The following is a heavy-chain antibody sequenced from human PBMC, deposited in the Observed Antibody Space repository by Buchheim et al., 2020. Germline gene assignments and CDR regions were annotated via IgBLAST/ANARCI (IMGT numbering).Heavy chain of an antibody. CDR2: INPSGST. D-gene: IGHD5-18*01. J-gene: IGHJ4*02. CDR3: ARGRSMVQLWSVATYFDY. V-gene: IGHV4-34*01. Sequence: QVQLQQWGAGLLKPSETLSLTCAVYGGSFSGYYWSWIRQPPGKGLEWIGEINPSGSTNYNPSPKIRVTISVDTYKNQFSLKLSSVTAADTAVYYCARGRSMVQLWSVATYFDYGGQGTL. CDR1: GGSFSGYY.